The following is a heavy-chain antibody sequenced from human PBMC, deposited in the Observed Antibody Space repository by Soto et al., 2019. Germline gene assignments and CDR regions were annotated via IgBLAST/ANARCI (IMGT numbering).Heavy chain of an antibody. Sequence: QVQLVQSGAEVKKPGSSVKVSCKASGGTFSPYTINWVRQAPGQGLEWMGRIIPFHGVTNYAQKFQARVTITAVTSTSTAYMELSGLRFEDTAMYYCTRDWEITVSTWSFGGFWGRGTLVTVSS. J-gene: IGHJ4*02. CDR2: IIPFHGVT. CDR1: GGTFSPYT. D-gene: IGHD3-10*01. V-gene: IGHV1-69*08. CDR3: TRDWEITVSTWSFGGF.